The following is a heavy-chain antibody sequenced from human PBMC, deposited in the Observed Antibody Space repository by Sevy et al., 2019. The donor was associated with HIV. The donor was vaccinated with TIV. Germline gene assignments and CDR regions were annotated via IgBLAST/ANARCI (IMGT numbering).Heavy chain of an antibody. J-gene: IGHJ6*02. Sequence: GGSLRLSCAASGFTSSDYYMSWIRQAPGKGLEWLSYISGSGSDIYYADSVKGRFTISRDNAKNSMYLQMSSLRADDTAVYYWARDHVKDGDLGDYYYFAMDVWGQGTTVTVSS. CDR2: ISGSGSDI. V-gene: IGHV3-11*01. D-gene: IGHD4-17*01. CDR1: GFTSSDYY. CDR3: ARDHVKDGDLGDYYYFAMDV.